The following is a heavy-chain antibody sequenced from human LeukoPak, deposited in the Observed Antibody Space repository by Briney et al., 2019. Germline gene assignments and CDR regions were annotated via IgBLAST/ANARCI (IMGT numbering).Heavy chain of an antibody. D-gene: IGHD2-15*01. CDR1: GYSFTSYW. Sequence: GESLKISCKGSGYSFTSYWIGWVRQMPGKGLEWMGIIYPGDTDTRYSPSFQGQVTISADKSISTGYLQWSSLKASDTAIYYCARPTSSCSGGSCYSGFDYWGQGTLVTVSS. V-gene: IGHV5-51*01. CDR3: ARPTSSCSGGSCYSGFDY. J-gene: IGHJ4*02. CDR2: IYPGDTDT.